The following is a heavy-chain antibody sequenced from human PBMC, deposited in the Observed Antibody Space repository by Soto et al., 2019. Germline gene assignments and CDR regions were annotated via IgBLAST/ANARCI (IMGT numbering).Heavy chain of an antibody. D-gene: IGHD2-15*01. CDR3: ARVYCSGGGCYPLDV. V-gene: IGHV3-74*01. Sequence: EVQLVESGGGLVQPGGSLRLSCAASGFTFSSYWMHWVRQAPGKGLAWVSRINRDGSSTSYADTVKGRFTISRDNAKNTLNLQMNSRRAADTAVYYCARVYCSGGGCYPLDVWGQGTLVTVSS. CDR2: INRDGSST. CDR1: GFTFSSYW. J-gene: IGHJ4*02.